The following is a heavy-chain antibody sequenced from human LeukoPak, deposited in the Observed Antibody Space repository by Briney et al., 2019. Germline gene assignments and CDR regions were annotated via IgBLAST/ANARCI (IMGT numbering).Heavy chain of an antibody. J-gene: IGHJ4*02. V-gene: IGHV3-9*01. CDR3: VRADGRSYGLFDS. Sequence: GGSLRLSCAASGFTFDDEAMHWVRQAPGKGLEWVSGISWNSGSIGYADSVKGRFTISRDNAKNTLYLQMDSLRPEDTAVYHCVRADGRSYGLFDSWGRGTLVIVSS. D-gene: IGHD5-18*01. CDR1: GFTFDDEA. CDR2: ISWNSGSI.